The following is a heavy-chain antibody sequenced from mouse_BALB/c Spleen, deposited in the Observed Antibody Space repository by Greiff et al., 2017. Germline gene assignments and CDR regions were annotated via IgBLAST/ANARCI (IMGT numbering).Heavy chain of an antibody. J-gene: IGHJ3*01. V-gene: IGHV2-6-2*01. CDR2: IWSDGST. D-gene: IGHD2-1*01. CDR3: AREGTDGNYAGFAY. Sequence: VQLVESGPDLVAPSQSLSITCTVSGFSLTSYGVPWVRQPPGKGLEWLVVIWSDGSTTYNSALKSRLSISTDNSKSQVFLKMNRLQTDDTAMYYSAREGTDGNYAGFAYWGQGTLVTVSA. CDR1: GFSLTSYG.